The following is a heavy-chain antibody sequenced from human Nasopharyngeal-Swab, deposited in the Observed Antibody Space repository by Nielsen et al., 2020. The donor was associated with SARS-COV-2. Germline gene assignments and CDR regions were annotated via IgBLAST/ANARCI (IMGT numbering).Heavy chain of an antibody. CDR3: ASHRGGVT. J-gene: IGHJ5*02. Sequence: GESLKISCAAFGFSFSIYGMHWVRQAPGKGLEWVAYIRYDGSNTYYEDSVKGRFTISRDNSKNTLYLQMNSLRAEDTAVYYCASHRGGVTWGQGTLVTVSS. D-gene: IGHD3-16*01. CDR2: IRYDGSNT. V-gene: IGHV3-30*02. CDR1: GFSFSIYG.